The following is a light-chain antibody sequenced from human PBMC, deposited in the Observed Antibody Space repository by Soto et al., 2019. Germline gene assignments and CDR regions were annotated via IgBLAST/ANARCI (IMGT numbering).Light chain of an antibody. CDR2: DAS. J-gene: IGKJ2*01. CDR3: QQYYSIPFT. CDR1: QRVASD. Sequence: VLTQSPGTLSLSPGEGATLSCRASQRVASDLAWYLQKPGQPPRLLIYDASIRATGIPDRISGSGSERDFTLTISSLQAEDVAVYYCQQYYSIPFTFGQGTKLEI. V-gene: IGKV3D-15*01.